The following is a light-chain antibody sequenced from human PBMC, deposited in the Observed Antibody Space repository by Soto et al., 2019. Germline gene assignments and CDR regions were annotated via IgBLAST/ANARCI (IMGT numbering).Light chain of an antibody. V-gene: IGKV3-20*01. Sequence: ETVLMQSPGTLSLSPGERTTLSCRVSQSVRSGYFAWYQQKPGQAPRLLIVGASSRATGIPDRFSGGGSGTDFTLTISRLEPEDFALYYCHQYDNSPLTFGGGTKVDIK. CDR3: HQYDNSPLT. J-gene: IGKJ4*01. CDR1: QSVRSGY. CDR2: GAS.